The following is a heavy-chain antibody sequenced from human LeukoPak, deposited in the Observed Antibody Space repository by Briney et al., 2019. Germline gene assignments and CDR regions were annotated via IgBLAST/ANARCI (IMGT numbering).Heavy chain of an antibody. CDR2: INHSGST. CDR3: ASPYGSGSYYIDYYYYYYMDV. Sequence: SETLSLTCAVYGGSFSGYYWSWIRQPPGKGLEWIGEINHSGSTNYNPSLKSRVTISVDTSKNQFSLKLSSVTAADTAVYYCASPYGSGSYYIDYYYYYYMDVWGKGTTVTISS. CDR1: GGSFSGYY. V-gene: IGHV4-34*01. D-gene: IGHD3-10*01. J-gene: IGHJ6*03.